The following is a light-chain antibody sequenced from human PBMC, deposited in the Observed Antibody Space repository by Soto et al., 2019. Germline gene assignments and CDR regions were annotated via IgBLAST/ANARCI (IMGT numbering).Light chain of an antibody. J-gene: IGKJ5*01. Sequence: VLTQAPDTLSVSPGERATLSCRASQSVNSNLAWYQQKPGQTPRLPISGASTRATGIPVRFSGSGSGTEFTLTISSLQSEDFAVYYGQQYQNWPMITGGQGTRREIK. V-gene: IGKV3-15*01. CDR1: QSVNSN. CDR3: QQYQNWPMIT. CDR2: GAS.